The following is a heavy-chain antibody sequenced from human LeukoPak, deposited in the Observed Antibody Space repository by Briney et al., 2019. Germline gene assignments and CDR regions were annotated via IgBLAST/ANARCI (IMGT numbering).Heavy chain of an antibody. CDR3: AKCLAVVPAAMLDY. J-gene: IGHJ4*02. CDR2: ISGSGGST. V-gene: IGHV3-23*01. D-gene: IGHD2-2*01. CDR1: GFTFSSYA. Sequence: GGSLRLSCAASGFTFSSYAMSWVRQAPGKGLEWVSAISGSGGSTYYADSVKGRFTISRDNSKNTLYLQMNSLRAEDTAVYYCAKCLAVVPAAMLDYWGQGTLVTVSS.